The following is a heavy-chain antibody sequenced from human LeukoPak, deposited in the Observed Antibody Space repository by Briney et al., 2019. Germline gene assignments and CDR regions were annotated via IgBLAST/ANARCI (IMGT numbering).Heavy chain of an antibody. CDR1: GGSFSSSSHF. Sequence: SETLSLTCTVSGGSFSSSSHFWGWLRQPPGRGLEWIGSIRNSGNTYYSPSLKSRVTISVDTSKNQFSLKLSSVTAADTAVYYCARGGHCSGGSCYSALNYWGQGTLVTVSS. D-gene: IGHD2-15*01. V-gene: IGHV4-39*07. J-gene: IGHJ4*02. CDR3: ARGGHCSGGSCYSALNY. CDR2: IRNSGNT.